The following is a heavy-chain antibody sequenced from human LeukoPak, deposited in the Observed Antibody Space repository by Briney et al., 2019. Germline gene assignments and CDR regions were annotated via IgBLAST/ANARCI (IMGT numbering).Heavy chain of an antibody. Sequence: SETLSLTCAVYGGSFSGYYWSWIRQPPGKGLEWIGEINHSGSTNYNPSLKSRVTISVDTSKNQFSLKLSSVTAADTAVYYCARXRSGFGWSQRTGTIFXYXXQGTXXTVSX. V-gene: IGHV4-34*01. CDR2: INHSGST. J-gene: IGHJ4*02. CDR1: GGSFSGYY. D-gene: IGHD3-16*01. CDR3: ARXRSGFGWSQRTGTIFXY.